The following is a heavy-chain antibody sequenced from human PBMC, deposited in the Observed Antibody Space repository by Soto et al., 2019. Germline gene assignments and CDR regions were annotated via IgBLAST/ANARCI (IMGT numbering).Heavy chain of an antibody. D-gene: IGHD2-2*01. CDR2: ISLYSDGT. CDR3: ARVVPGAEAWFGP. CDR1: RYTFSNYG. Sequence: ASVKVSCNTSRYTFSNYGMTWVRRAPGQPLEWLGWISLYSDGTNYAQKFQGRVSMTTDTSTTTAYMEPRSLRYDDTAVYYCARVVPGAEAWFGPWGQGTLVTVSS. J-gene: IGHJ5*02. V-gene: IGHV1-18*01.